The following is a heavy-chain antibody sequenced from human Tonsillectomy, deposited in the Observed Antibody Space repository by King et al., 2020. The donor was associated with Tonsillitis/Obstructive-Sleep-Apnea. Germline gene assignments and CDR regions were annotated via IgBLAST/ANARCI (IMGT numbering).Heavy chain of an antibody. V-gene: IGHV7-4-1*02. Sequence: QLVQSGSELKKPGASVKVSCKASGYTFTSYAMNWVRQAPGRGLDGMGWINTNTGNPTYAQGFTGRFVFSLDTSVRTAYLQIRSLKAEDTAVYYCARDGYYSGSGRLECYMDVWGKGTTVTVSS. D-gene: IGHD3-10*01. CDR2: INTNTGNP. CDR1: GYTFTSYA. CDR3: ARDGYYSGSGRLECYMDV. J-gene: IGHJ6*03.